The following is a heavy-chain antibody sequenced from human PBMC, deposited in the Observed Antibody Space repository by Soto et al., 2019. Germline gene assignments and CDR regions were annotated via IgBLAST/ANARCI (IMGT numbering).Heavy chain of an antibody. J-gene: IGHJ6*02. D-gene: IGHD3-3*01. CDR2: IGGSGAVS. CDR3: SPSDVWGGNYYYYGMDV. Sequence: EVQLSESGGGLVQPGGSVRLSCAASGFNFGRYAMSWVRQAPGKGLEWVSAIGGSGAVSYYADFAKGRFTISRDNSQNSMYLQISRLRVEDTAVYWCSPSDVWGGNYYYYGMDVWGQGTTVIVSS. CDR1: GFNFGRYA. V-gene: IGHV3-23*01.